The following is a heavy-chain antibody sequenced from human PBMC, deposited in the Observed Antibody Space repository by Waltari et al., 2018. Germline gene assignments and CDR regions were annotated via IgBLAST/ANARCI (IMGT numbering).Heavy chain of an antibody. Sequence: QVQLVESGGGVVQPGGSLRLSCAASGFTFSSYGMHWVRQAPGKGLEWVAFIRYDGSNKYYADSVKGRFTISRDNSKNTLYLQMNSLRAEDTAVYYCAKDYLPPGGNWFDPWGQGTLVTVSS. J-gene: IGHJ5*02. CDR3: AKDYLPPGGNWFDP. D-gene: IGHD2-2*01. V-gene: IGHV3-30*02. CDR1: GFTFSSYG. CDR2: IRYDGSNK.